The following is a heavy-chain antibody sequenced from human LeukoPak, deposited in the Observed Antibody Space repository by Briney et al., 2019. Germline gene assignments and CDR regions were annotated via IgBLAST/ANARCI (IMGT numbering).Heavy chain of an antibody. D-gene: IGHD3-3*01. Sequence: ASETLSLTCTVSGGSISSGGYYWSWIRQHPGKGLEWIGYIYYSGSTYYNPSLKSRVTISVDTSKDQFSLKLSSVTAADTAVYYCARVRPQGYTNFGVVNAFVIWGQGTMVTVSS. CDR1: GGSISSGGYY. J-gene: IGHJ3*02. CDR2: IYYSGST. CDR3: ARVRPQGYTNFGVVNAFVI. V-gene: IGHV4-31*03.